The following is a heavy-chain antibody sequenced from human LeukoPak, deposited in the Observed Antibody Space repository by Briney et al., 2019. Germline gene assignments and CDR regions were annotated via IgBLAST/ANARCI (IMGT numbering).Heavy chain of an antibody. V-gene: IGHV1-18*01. Sequence: ASVKVSCKASGYTFTSYGIGWVRQAPGQGLEWMGWISAYNGNTNYAQKLQGRVTMTTDTSTSTAYMELRSLRSDDTAVYYCARVWVDIAVAGYYFDYWGQGTLVTVSS. D-gene: IGHD6-19*01. CDR3: ARVWVDIAVAGYYFDY. CDR2: ISAYNGNT. J-gene: IGHJ4*02. CDR1: GYTFTSYG.